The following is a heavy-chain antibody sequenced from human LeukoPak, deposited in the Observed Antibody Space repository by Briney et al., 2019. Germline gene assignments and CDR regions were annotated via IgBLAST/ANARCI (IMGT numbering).Heavy chain of an antibody. D-gene: IGHD2-15*01. CDR3: ARDCSGGSCYQRSYYYYYGMDV. CDR1: GGSCSGYY. Sequence: SEPLSLTCAVYGGSCSGYYWSWIRQPPGRGLEWRGEITHSGSTNYNPPLKSRVTISVDTSKNQFSLKLSSVTAADTAVYYCARDCSGGSCYQRSYYYYYGMDVWGQGTTVTVSS. J-gene: IGHJ6*02. CDR2: ITHSGST. V-gene: IGHV4-34*01.